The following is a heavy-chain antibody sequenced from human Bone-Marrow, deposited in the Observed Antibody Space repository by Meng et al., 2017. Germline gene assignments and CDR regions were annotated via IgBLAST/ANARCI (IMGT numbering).Heavy chain of an antibody. Sequence: ASVKVSCKASGYTFTSYAMNWVRQAPGQGLEWMGWINTNSGGTNYAQKFQGRVTMTRDTSISTAYMELSRLRSDDTAVYYCAKESSITMVGVWGQGTLVTVSS. CDR2: INTNSGGT. V-gene: IGHV1-2*02. D-gene: IGHD3-10*01. CDR1: GYTFTSYA. CDR3: AKESSITMVGV. J-gene: IGHJ4*02.